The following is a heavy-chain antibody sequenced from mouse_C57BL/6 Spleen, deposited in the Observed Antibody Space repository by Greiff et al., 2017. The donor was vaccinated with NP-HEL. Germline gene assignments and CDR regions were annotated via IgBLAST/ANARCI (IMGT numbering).Heavy chain of an antibody. V-gene: IGHV1-85*01. D-gene: IGHD1-1*01. CDR2: IYPRAGST. J-gene: IGHJ4*01. Sequence: QVQLQQSGPELVKPGASVKLSCKASGYTFTSYDINWVKQRPGQGLEWIGWIYPRAGSTKYNEKFKGKATLTVDTSSSTAYMELHSLTSEDSAVYFCARSYTTVVNAMDYWGQGTSVTVSS. CDR3: ARSYTTVVNAMDY. CDR1: GYTFTSYD.